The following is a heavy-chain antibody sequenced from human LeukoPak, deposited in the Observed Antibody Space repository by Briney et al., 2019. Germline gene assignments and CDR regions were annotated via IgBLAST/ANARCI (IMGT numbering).Heavy chain of an antibody. J-gene: IGHJ4*02. CDR1: GGSISSYY. CDR3: ARVPRLRYYFDY. V-gene: IGHV4-59*08. D-gene: IGHD4-17*01. Sequence: SETLSLTCTVSGGSISSYYWSWIRQPPGKGLEWIGYIYYSGSTNYNPSLKSRVTISVDTSKNQFSLKLSSVTAADTAVYYCARVPRLRYYFDYWGQGTLVTVSS. CDR2: IYYSGST.